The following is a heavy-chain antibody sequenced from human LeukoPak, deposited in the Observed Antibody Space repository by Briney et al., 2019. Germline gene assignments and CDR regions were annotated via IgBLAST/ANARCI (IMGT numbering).Heavy chain of an antibody. J-gene: IGHJ4*02. CDR2: INHSGST. CDR3: ARRIVAYPNFDY. V-gene: IGHV4-34*01. D-gene: IGHD1-26*01. Sequence: SETLSLTCAVYGGSFSGYYWSWIRQPPGKGLEWIGEINHSGSTNYNPSLKSRVTISVDTSKNQFSLKLSSVTAADTAVYYCARRIVAYPNFDYWGQGTLVTVSS. CDR1: GGSFSGYY.